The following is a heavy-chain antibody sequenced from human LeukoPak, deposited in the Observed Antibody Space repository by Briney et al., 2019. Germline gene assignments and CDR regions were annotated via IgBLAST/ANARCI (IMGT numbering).Heavy chain of an antibody. CDR3: ARTLWFGELSFDY. D-gene: IGHD3-10*01. J-gene: IGHJ4*02. CDR1: GFTVSSNY. Sequence: GGSLRLSCAASGFTVSSNYMSWVRQAPGKGLEWVSVIYSGGSTYYADSVKGRFTISRDNSKNTLYLQMNSLRAEDTAVYYCARTLWFGELSFDYWGQGTLVTVSS. CDR2: IYSGGST. V-gene: IGHV3-53*01.